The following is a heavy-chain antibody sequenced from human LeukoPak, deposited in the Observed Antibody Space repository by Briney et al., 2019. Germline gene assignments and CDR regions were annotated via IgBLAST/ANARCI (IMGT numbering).Heavy chain of an antibody. D-gene: IGHD4-17*01. CDR2: IYTSGST. Sequence: SETLSLTCTVSGGSISSGSYYWSWIRQPAGKGLEWIGRIYTSGSTNYNPSLKSRVTISVDTSKNQFSLKLSSVTAADTAVYYCAGEDDYGKYNWFDSWGQGTLVTVSS. CDR1: GGSISSGSYY. V-gene: IGHV4-61*02. J-gene: IGHJ5*01. CDR3: AGEDDYGKYNWFDS.